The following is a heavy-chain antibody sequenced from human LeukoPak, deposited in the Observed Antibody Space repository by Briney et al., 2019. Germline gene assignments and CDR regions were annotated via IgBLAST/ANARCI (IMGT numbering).Heavy chain of an antibody. D-gene: IGHD2-8*01. Sequence: GGSLRLSCAGSGFTFSSYAMSWVRQAPGQGLEWVSAISDSGDYTSYADSVRGRFTISRDNSRNTLYLQMISPRPEDTAVYYCAKDTSIGKYCTNGVCSPFDYWGQGTLVTVSS. V-gene: IGHV3-23*01. CDR3: AKDTSIGKYCTNGVCSPFDY. J-gene: IGHJ4*02. CDR2: ISDSGDYT. CDR1: GFTFSSYA.